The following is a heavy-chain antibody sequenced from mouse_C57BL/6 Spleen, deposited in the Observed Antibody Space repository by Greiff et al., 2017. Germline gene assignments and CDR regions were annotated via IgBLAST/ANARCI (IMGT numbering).Heavy chain of an antibody. CDR1: GFSLTSYG. Sequence: VKLVESGPGLVAPSQSLSITCTVSGFSLTSYGVHWVRQPPGKGLELLVVIWSDGSTTYNSAPKSKLSISKDNPKSQGFLKMNSLQPVATAMYYFASKPRYGSSSLAMDFWGKGTSVTVSA. J-gene: IGHJ4*01. CDR2: IWSDGST. V-gene: IGHV2-6*03. CDR3: ASKPRYGSSSLAMDF. D-gene: IGHD1-1*01.